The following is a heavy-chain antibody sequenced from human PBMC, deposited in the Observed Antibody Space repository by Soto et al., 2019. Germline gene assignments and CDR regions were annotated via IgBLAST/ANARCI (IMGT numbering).Heavy chain of an antibody. CDR2: ISGSGGST. V-gene: IGHV3-23*01. J-gene: IGHJ6*03. Sequence: GGSLRLSCAASGFTFSSYAMSWVRQAPGKGLEWVSAISGSGGSTYYADSVKGRFTISRDNSKNTLYLQMNSLRAEDTAVYYCAKDLRDDYGELGYYYYYYMDVWGKGTTVTVSS. CDR3: AKDLRDDYGELGYYYYYYMDV. CDR1: GFTFSSYA. D-gene: IGHD4-17*01.